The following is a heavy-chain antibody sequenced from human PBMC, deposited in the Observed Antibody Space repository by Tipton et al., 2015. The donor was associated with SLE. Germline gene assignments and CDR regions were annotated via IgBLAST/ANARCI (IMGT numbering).Heavy chain of an antibody. CDR3: TSVPRYNWNYIAS. V-gene: IGHV4-59*12. Sequence: TLSLTCSVSGVSITNSYWSWIRQPPGKGLEWIGYIYYSSYTNYNPSLKSRVTTSFDRSKNQFSLKLTSVTAADTAVYYCTSVPRYNWNYIASWGQGTLVSVSS. CDR2: IYYSSYT. CDR1: GVSITNSY. D-gene: IGHD1-20*01. J-gene: IGHJ4*02.